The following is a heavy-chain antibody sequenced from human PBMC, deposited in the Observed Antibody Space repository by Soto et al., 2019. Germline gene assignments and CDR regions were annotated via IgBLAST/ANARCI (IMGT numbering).Heavy chain of an antibody. CDR3: ARTLDYGHMDV. J-gene: IGHJ6*03. V-gene: IGHV4-4*09. CDR1: GDSVRNQY. CDR2: IYRSGST. Sequence: SETLSLTCTVYGDSVRNQYWSWIRRPPGRGLEWIGYIYRSGSTKYNPSLKSRLTTSVDTSKNQFSLKLSSVTAADTAVYYCARTLDYGHMDVWGKGTTVTVSS. D-gene: IGHD3-16*01.